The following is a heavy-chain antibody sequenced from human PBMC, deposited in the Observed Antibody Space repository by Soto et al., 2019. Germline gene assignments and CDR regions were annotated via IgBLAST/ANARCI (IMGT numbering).Heavy chain of an antibody. Sequence: EVQLVESGGGLVQPGRSLRLSCAASGFTFNDYAMHWVRQAPGKGLEWVSGISWNSGSIGYADSVKGRFTISRDNAKNSLYLQMNSLRAEDTALYYCAKDVMVATPTWGQGTLVTVSS. J-gene: IGHJ5*02. CDR1: GFTFNDYA. D-gene: IGHD5-12*01. CDR2: ISWNSGSI. CDR3: AKDVMVATPT. V-gene: IGHV3-9*01.